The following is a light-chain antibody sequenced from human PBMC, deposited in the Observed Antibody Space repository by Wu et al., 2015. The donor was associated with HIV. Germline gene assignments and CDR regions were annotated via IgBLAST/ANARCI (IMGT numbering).Light chain of an antibody. CDR3: QQRSNWSYT. Sequence: EIVMTQSPVTLSLSPGERATLSCRASQIITSSYLAWYQQKPGQSPRLLIYDASNRATGIPARFSGSGSGTDFTLTISSLEPEDFAVYYCQQRSNWSYTFGQGTKLEIK. CDR2: DAS. CDR1: QIITSSY. V-gene: IGKV3D-20*02. J-gene: IGKJ2*01.